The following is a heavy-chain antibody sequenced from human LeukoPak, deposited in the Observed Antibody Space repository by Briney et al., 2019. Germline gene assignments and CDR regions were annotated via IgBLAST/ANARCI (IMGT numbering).Heavy chain of an antibody. D-gene: IGHD3-10*01. CDR2: ISYDGSNK. CDR1: RFTFSSYG. Sequence: PGGSLRLSCAASRFTFSSYGMHWVRQAPGKGLEWVAVISYDGSNKYYADSVKGRFTISRGNSKNTLYLQMNSLRAEDTAVYYCAKSGTDYPFLVHWGQGTLVTVSS. V-gene: IGHV3-30*18. CDR3: AKSGTDYPFLVH. J-gene: IGHJ4*02.